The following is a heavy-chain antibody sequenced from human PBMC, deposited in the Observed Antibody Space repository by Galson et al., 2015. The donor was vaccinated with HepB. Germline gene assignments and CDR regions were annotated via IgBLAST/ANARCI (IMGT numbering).Heavy chain of an antibody. V-gene: IGHV6-1*01. CDR1: GDSVSSNSAA. J-gene: IGHJ5*02. CDR3: ARDCMFDYGGVGWFDP. D-gene: IGHD4-23*01. CDR2: TYYRSKWYN. Sequence: CAISGDSVSSNSAAWNWIRQSPSRGLEWLGRTYYRSKWYNDYAVSVKSRITINPDTSKNQFSLQLNSVTPEDTAVYYCARDCMFDYGGVGWFDPWGQGTLVTVSS.